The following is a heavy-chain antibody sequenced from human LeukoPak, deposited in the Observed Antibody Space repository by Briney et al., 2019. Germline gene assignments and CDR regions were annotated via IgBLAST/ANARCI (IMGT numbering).Heavy chain of an antibody. D-gene: IGHD6-19*01. J-gene: IGHJ4*02. V-gene: IGHV3-48*02. CDR2: ISSSSSSI. CDR1: GFTFSNYG. Sequence: GGSLRLSCAVSGFTFSNYGMNGVRQAPGKGLEWISHISSSSSSIYYAGSVKGRFTISRDNAKNSLYLQMNSLRDDDTAVYYCTSAAVAGTVYWGQGTLVTVSS. CDR3: TSAAVAGTVY.